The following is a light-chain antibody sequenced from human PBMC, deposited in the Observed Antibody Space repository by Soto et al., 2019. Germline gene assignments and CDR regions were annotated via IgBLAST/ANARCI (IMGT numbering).Light chain of an antibody. Sequence: DIVMTQSPDSLAVSLGERATVNYKSSQSVLSSSDNKNYLAWYQQKLGQSPKLLIYWASTRESGVPDRFSGSGSGTDFTLTISSLQAEDVAVYYCQQYYSAPYTFGQGTKLGIK. J-gene: IGKJ2*01. V-gene: IGKV4-1*01. CDR1: QSVLSSSDNKNY. CDR3: QQYYSAPYT. CDR2: WAS.